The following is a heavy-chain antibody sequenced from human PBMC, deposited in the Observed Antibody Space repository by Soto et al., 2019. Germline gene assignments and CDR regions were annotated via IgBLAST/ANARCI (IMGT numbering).Heavy chain of an antibody. CDR3: ARALGGYDWGGWFDP. J-gene: IGHJ5*02. V-gene: IGHV1-69*12. CDR1: GGTFSSYT. D-gene: IGHD5-12*01. CDR2: IIPIFGSA. Sequence: QVQLVQSGAEVKKPGSSVKVSCKASGGTFSSYTISWVRQAPGQGLEWMGGIIPIFGSANYAQKFQGRVTITADESRSTAYMELSSLRSEDTAVYYGARALGGYDWGGWFDPWGQGTLVTVSS.